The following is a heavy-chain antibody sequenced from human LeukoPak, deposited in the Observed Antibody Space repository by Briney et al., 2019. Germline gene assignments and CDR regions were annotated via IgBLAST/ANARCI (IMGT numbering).Heavy chain of an antibody. D-gene: IGHD5-18*01. CDR1: GYTFTSYD. CDR3: ATKGYSYGLPFDY. CDR2: MNPNSGNT. Sequence: ASVKVSCKASGYTFTSYDINWVRQATGQGLEWMGWMNPNSGNTGYAQKFQGRVTMTRNTSISTAYMELSSLRSEDAAVYYCATKGYSYGLPFDYWGQGTLVTVSS. J-gene: IGHJ4*02. V-gene: IGHV1-8*01.